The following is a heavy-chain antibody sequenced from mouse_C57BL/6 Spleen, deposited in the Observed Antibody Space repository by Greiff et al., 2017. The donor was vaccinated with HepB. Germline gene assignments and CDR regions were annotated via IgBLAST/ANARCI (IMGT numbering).Heavy chain of an antibody. CDR1: GYTFTSYW. CDR2: IDPSDSET. V-gene: IGHV1-52*01. D-gene: IGHD2-10*02. J-gene: IGHJ3*01. Sequence: VQLQQPGAELVRPGSSVKLSCKASGYTFTSYWMHWVKQRPIQGLEWIGNIDPSDSETHYNQKFKDKATLTVDKSSSTAYMQLSSLTSEDSAVYYSAREGGYGNPAWFAYWGQGTLVTVSA. CDR3: AREGGYGNPAWFAY.